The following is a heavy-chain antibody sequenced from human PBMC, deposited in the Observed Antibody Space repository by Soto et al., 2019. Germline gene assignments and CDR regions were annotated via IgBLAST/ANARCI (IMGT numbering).Heavy chain of an antibody. CDR1: GFTFSSYA. J-gene: IGHJ3*02. V-gene: IGHV3-30*04. CDR2: ISYDGRNK. CDR3: EREGGDAFDI. D-gene: IGHD3-16*01. Sequence: QVQLVESGGGVVQPGRSLRLSCAASGFTFSSYAMHWVRQAPGKGLEWVAFISYDGRNKCYADSVKGRFTISRDNSKNTLYLHMNSLRVEDTAVYYCEREGGDAFDIWGQGTVVTVSS.